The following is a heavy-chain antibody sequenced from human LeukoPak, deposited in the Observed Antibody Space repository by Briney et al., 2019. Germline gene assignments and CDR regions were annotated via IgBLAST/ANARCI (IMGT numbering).Heavy chain of an antibody. CDR3: ATPKWFGELSHSYYFDY. Sequence: SGGSLRLSCAASGFTFSSYGMHWVRQAPGQGLEWVAVISNVGSNEESADSVKGRFINSRDNSKNTLYLQMNSLRAEDTAVYYCATPKWFGELSHSYYFDYWGQGTLVTVSS. V-gene: IGHV3-30*03. CDR1: GFTFSSYG. CDR2: ISNVGSNE. J-gene: IGHJ4*02. D-gene: IGHD3-10*01.